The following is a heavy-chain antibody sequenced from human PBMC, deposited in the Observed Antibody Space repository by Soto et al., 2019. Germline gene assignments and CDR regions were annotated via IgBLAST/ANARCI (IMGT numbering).Heavy chain of an antibody. CDR1: GGSISSSSYY. CDR3: ARSGYSSSWKEDYFDY. CDR2: IYYSGST. V-gene: IGHV4-39*01. Sequence: SETLSLTCTVFGGSISSSSYYWGWIRQPPGKGLEWIGSIYYSGSTYYNPSLKSRVTISVDTSKNQFSLKLSSVTAADTAVYYCARSGYSSSWKEDYFDYWGQGTLVTVS. J-gene: IGHJ4*02. D-gene: IGHD6-13*01.